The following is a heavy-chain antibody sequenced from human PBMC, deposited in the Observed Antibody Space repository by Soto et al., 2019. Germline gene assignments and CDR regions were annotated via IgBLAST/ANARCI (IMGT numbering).Heavy chain of an antibody. V-gene: IGHV3-15*01. CDR3: TTGGPFYDYVWGSYRYDY. CDR2: IKSKTDGGTT. CDR1: GFTFSNAW. Sequence: LSLTCAASGFTFSNAWMSWVRQAPGKGLEWVGRIKSKTDGGTTDYAAPVKGRFTISRDDSKNTLYLQMNSLKTEDTAVYYCTTGGPFYDYVWGSYRYDYWGQGTLVTVSS. J-gene: IGHJ4*02. D-gene: IGHD3-16*02.